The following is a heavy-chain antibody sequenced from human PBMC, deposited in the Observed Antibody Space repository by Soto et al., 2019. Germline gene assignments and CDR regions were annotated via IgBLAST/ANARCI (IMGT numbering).Heavy chain of an antibody. V-gene: IGHV4-61*01. Sequence: QVQLQESGPGLVKPSETLSLTCTVSGGSVSSGSYYWSWIRQPPGKGLEWIGYIYYSGSTNYNPSLKSRVTISVDTSKNQFALKLSSVTAADTAVYYCAREDFESSFDYWGQGTLVTVSS. J-gene: IGHJ4*02. CDR1: GGSVSSGSYY. CDR3: AREDFESSFDY. D-gene: IGHD3-9*01. CDR2: IYYSGST.